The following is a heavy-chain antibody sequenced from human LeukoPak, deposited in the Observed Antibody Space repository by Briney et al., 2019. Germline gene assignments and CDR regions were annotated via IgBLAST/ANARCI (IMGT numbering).Heavy chain of an antibody. D-gene: IGHD2-15*01. V-gene: IGHV4-59*08. CDR1: GGSISSYY. CDR3: ARSYCSGGSCYSGWFDP. Sequence: SETLSLTCTVSGGSISSYYWSWVRQPPGEGLEWIGYIYYSGSTNYNPSLKSRVTISVDTSKNQFSLKLSSVTAADTAVYYCARSYCSGGSCYSGWFDPWGQGTLVTVSS. J-gene: IGHJ5*02. CDR2: IYYSGST.